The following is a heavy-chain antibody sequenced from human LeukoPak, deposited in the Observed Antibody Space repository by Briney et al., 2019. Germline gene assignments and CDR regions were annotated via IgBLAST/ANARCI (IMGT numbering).Heavy chain of an antibody. D-gene: IGHD6-19*01. V-gene: IGHV1-69*05. J-gene: IGHJ3*02. Sequence: ASVKVSCKASGYTFTSYGISWVRQAPGQGLEWMGGIIPIFGTAKYAQKFQGRVTITTDESTSTAYMELRSLRSEDTAVYYCARGSSRVGIAVAGGIHPYAFDIWGQGTMVTVSS. CDR3: ARGSSRVGIAVAGGIHPYAFDI. CDR2: IIPIFGTA. CDR1: GYTFTSYG.